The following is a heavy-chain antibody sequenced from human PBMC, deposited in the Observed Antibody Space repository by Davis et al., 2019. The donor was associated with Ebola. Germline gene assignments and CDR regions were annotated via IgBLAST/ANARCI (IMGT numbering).Heavy chain of an antibody. D-gene: IGHD2-2*01. J-gene: IGHJ3*02. Sequence: SVKVSCKASGYTFTSHYMHWVRQAPGQGLEWMGIINPSGGSTSYAQKFQGRVTMTRDTSTSTVYMELSSLRSEDTAVYYCARDPIVVVPAARDEAFDIWGQGTMVTVSS. V-gene: IGHV1-46*01. CDR1: GYTFTSHY. CDR2: INPSGGST. CDR3: ARDPIVVVPAARDEAFDI.